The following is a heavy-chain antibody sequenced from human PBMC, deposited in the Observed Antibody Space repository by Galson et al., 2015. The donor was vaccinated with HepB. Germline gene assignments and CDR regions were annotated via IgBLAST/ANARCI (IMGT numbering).Heavy chain of an antibody. CDR3: ARGIVATSSDPDFDY. CDR2: INPSGGST. V-gene: IGHV1-46*01. Sequence: SVKVSCKASGYTFSSYYMHWVRQAPGQGLEWMGIINPSGGSTRYAQKFQGRVTMTRDTSTSTVYMELSSLRSEDTAVYYCARGIVATSSDPDFDYWGQGTLVTVSS. D-gene: IGHD5-12*01. CDR1: GYTFSSYY. J-gene: IGHJ4*02.